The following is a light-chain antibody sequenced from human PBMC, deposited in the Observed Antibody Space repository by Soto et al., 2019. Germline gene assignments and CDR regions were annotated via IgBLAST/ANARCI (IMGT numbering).Light chain of an antibody. CDR1: SSDVGGYNN. CDR2: DVS. CDR3: SSYTTSNTRQIV. V-gene: IGLV2-14*03. J-gene: IGLJ1*01. Sequence: QSVLPQPASVSGSPGQSINISCTGTSSDVGGYNNVSWYQHHPGKAPKLIIYDVSNRPSGVSNPFSGSKSGNTASLTISGLQPEDEADYYCSSYTTSNTRQIVFGTGTKVTVL.